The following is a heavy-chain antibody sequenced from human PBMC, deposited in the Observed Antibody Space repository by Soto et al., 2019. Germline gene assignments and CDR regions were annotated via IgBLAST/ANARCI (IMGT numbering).Heavy chain of an antibody. J-gene: IGHJ6*02. V-gene: IGHV1-69*01. D-gene: IGHD2-8*01. CDR2: IIPIFGTA. CDR3: ARRQVRGIVLMVYAINYYCGMDV. Sequence: QVQLVQSGAEVKKPGSSVKVSCKASGGTFSSYAISWVRQAPGQGLEWMGGIIPIFGTANYAQKFQGRVTIARADYTSTAYMELSSLRSADTAVYYCARRQVRGIVLMVYAINYYCGMDVWGQGTTVTVSS. CDR1: GGTFSSYA.